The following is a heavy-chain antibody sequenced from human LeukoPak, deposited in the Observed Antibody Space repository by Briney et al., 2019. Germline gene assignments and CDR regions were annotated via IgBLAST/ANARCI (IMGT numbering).Heavy chain of an antibody. CDR3: ARDGKPWLVTSLFDY. D-gene: IGHD6-19*01. CDR1: GYTFTGYY. CDR2: INPNSGST. V-gene: IGHV1-2*02. J-gene: IGHJ4*02. Sequence: GAPVKVSCKASGYTFTGYYMHWVRQAPGQGLEWMGWINPNSGSTNYAQKFQGRVTMTRDTSISTAYMELSRLRSDDTAVYYCARDGKPWLVTSLFDYWGQGTLVTVSS.